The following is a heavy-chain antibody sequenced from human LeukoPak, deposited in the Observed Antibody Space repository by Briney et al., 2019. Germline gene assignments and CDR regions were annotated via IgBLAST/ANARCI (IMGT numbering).Heavy chain of an antibody. Sequence: GGSLRLSCAVSGFTFDDYAMHWVRQAPGKGLEWVSGISWNSGSIGYADSVKGRFTISRDNAKKSVYLQMNSLRAEDTALYYCAKDMTWELFASFFDYWGQGTLVTVSS. D-gene: IGHD1-26*01. CDR1: GFTFDDYA. CDR2: ISWNSGSI. CDR3: AKDMTWELFASFFDY. J-gene: IGHJ4*02. V-gene: IGHV3-9*01.